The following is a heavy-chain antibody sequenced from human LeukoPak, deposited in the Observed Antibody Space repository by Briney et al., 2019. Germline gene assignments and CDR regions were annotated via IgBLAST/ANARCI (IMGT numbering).Heavy chain of an antibody. J-gene: IGHJ5*02. V-gene: IGHV3-21*01. CDR1: GFTFSRYW. CDR3: ARDLYSSSWYKWFDP. D-gene: IGHD6-13*01. Sequence: PGGSLRLSCAASGFTFSRYWMSWVRPAPGKVLEWVSSISSSSSYIYYADSVKGRFTIFRDNAKNSLYLQMNSLRAEDTAVYYCARDLYSSSWYKWFDPWGQGTLVTVSS. CDR2: ISSSSSYI.